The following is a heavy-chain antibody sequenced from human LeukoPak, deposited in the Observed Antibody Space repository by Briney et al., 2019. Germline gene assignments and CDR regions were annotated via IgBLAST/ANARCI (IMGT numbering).Heavy chain of an antibody. D-gene: IGHD2-15*01. CDR3: ARQQCNGGSCYSRAIWFDP. Sequence: SQTLSLTCTVSGGSISSGGYFWSWIRQHPGKGLEWIGYIYYSGSTYYNPSLKSRVTISVDTSKNQFSLNLNSVTAADTAMYYCARQQCNGGSCYSRAIWFDPWGQGTLVTVSS. CDR2: IYYSGST. J-gene: IGHJ5*02. CDR1: GGSISSGGYF. V-gene: IGHV4-31*03.